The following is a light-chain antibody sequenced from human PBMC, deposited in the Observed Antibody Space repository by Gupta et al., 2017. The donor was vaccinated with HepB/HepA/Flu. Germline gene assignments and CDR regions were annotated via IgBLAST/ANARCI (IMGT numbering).Light chain of an antibody. CDR2: DVS. J-gene: IGLJ3*02. CDR1: SSDVGGDNY. CDR3: PTYTTSNSWV. V-gene: IGLV2-14*01. Sequence: QSALTQPASVSGSPGQSITITCTGTSSDVGGDNYVSWYQQHPGKVPKLMIHDVSYRPAGVSNRFSASKSGTTASLTISGLQAEDEADYYCPTYTTSNSWVFGGGTKLTVL.